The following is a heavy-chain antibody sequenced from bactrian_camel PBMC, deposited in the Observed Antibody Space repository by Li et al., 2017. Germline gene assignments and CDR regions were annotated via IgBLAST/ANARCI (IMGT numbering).Heavy chain of an antibody. CDR3: ATTRRLYGGPGLDYNY. D-gene: IGHD2*01. CDR2: INNIGTDG. CDR1: GFLFSRYA. V-gene: IGHV3S40*01. J-gene: IGHJ4*01. Sequence: VQLVESGGELVRPGGSLRLSCVGSGFLFSRYAMTWVRQAPGKELEWISSINNIGTDGYYADSVKGRFTASRDNAKNTVYLQMNSLKSEDTALYYCATTRRLYGGPGLDYNYWGQGTQVTVS.